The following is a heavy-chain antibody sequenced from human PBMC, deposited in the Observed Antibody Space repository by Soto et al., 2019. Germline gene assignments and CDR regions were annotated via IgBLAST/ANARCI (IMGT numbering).Heavy chain of an antibody. D-gene: IGHD1-20*01. Sequence: SETLSLTCTVSGDSIGTTHSYWGWLRQSPGRGPEWIGSVFYTGFTSYNPSLESRVSVSVDTSKNQFSLKVSAVTAADTAVYYCASSQKGYNWNYFDHWGQGALVTVSS. J-gene: IGHJ4*02. CDR2: VFYTGFT. V-gene: IGHV4-39*01. CDR1: GDSIGTTHSY. CDR3: ASSQKGYNWNYFDH.